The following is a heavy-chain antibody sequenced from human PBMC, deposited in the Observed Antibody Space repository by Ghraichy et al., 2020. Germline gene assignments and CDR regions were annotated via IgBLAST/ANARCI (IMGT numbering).Heavy chain of an antibody. Sequence: GGSLRLSCAASGFTVSSNYMSWVRQAPGKGLEWVSVIYSGGSTYYADSVKGRFTISRDNSKNTLYLQMNSLRAEDTAVYYCARDGRGGYSYGAQNHWYFDLWGRGTLVTVSS. D-gene: IGHD5-18*01. CDR2: IYSGGST. J-gene: IGHJ2*01. CDR3: ARDGRGGYSYGAQNHWYFDL. V-gene: IGHV3-53*01. CDR1: GFTVSSNY.